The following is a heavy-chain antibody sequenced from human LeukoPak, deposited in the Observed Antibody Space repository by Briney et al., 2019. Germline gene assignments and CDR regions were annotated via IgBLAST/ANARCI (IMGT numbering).Heavy chain of an antibody. V-gene: IGHV3-23*01. J-gene: IGHJ4*02. CDR1: GFTFSSYA. CDR3: AKDRSYYDSSGYYQIPY. CDR2: ISGSGGST. Sequence: GGSLRLSCAASGFTFSSYAMSWVRQAPGKGLEWVSAISGSGGSTYYADSVKGRFTISRDSSKNTLYLQMNSLRAEDTAVYYCAKDRSYYDSSGYYQIPYWGQGTLVTVSS. D-gene: IGHD3-22*01.